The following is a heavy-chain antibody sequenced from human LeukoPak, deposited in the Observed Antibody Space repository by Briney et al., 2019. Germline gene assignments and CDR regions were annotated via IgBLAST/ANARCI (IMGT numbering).Heavy chain of an antibody. CDR1: GFTFSSYW. CDR3: AREDYGGNSDY. Sequence: GGSLRLSCAVSGFTFSSYWMSWVRQAPGKGPEWVANMKPDGSLKYYLNSVRGRFTIFRDNSKNSLYLQMNSLRVEDTAVYYCAREDYGGNSDYWGQGTLVTVSS. V-gene: IGHV3-7*01. CDR2: MKPDGSLK. J-gene: IGHJ4*02. D-gene: IGHD4-23*01.